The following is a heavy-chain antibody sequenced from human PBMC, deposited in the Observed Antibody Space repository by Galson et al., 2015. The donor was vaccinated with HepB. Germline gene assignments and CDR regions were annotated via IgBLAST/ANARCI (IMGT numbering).Heavy chain of an antibody. V-gene: IGHV3-15*01. J-gene: IGHJ4*02. D-gene: IGHD2-2*01. CDR3: AADVPTFPAQIDY. Sequence: SLRLSCAASGFNFSDAWMSWVRQAPGKGLEWVGRFRSDGVTMDYAAPVKGRFSISRDNPKNMLYLQMNNLKTEDTAVYYCAADVPTFPAQIDYWGQGTLVTVSS. CDR1: GFNFSDAW. CDR2: FRSDGVTM.